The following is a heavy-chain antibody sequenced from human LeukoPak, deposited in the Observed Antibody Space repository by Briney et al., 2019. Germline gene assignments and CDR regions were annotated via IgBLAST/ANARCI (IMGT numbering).Heavy chain of an antibody. CDR2: IDWDDDK. D-gene: IGHD2-21*02. Sequence: SGPALVKPTQTLTLTCTFSGFSLTTSGFCVNWIRQVPGKALQWLARIDWDDDKKYNKSLRTRLSISKDTSKNQVVFRMTNMDPVDTGTYFCAREVTSMDVWGPGTTVIVSS. CDR3: AREVTSMDV. CDR1: GFSLTTSGFC. V-gene: IGHV2-70*11. J-gene: IGHJ6*02.